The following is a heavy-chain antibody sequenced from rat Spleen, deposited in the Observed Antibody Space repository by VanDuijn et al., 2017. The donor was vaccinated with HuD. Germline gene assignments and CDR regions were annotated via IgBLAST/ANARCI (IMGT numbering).Heavy chain of an antibody. Sequence: QVQLQESGPGLVQPSQTLSLTCTVSGFSLTSYNVHWVRQPTGKGLEWMGLIWGDGSKAYNSTLKSRLTISRDTSKSQVFLKMNSLQTADTATYYCARDRNWEPGDYFDYWGQGVMVTVSS. CDR1: GFSLTSYN. V-gene: IGHV2-30*01. J-gene: IGHJ2*01. CDR3: ARDRNWEPGDYFDY. D-gene: IGHD5-1*01. CDR2: IWGDGSK.